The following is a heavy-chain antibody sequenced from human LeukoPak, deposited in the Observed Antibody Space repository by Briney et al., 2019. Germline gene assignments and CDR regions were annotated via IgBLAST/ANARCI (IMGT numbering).Heavy chain of an antibody. CDR2: ISWNSGSI. Sequence: GRSLRLSCAASGFTFDDYAMHWVRQAPGKGLEWVSGISWNSGSIGYADSVKGRFTISRDNAKNSLYLQMNSLRAEDTALYYCAKGIVGFDYWGQGTLVTVPS. CDR1: GFTFDDYA. D-gene: IGHD3-16*02. CDR3: AKGIVGFDY. V-gene: IGHV3-9*01. J-gene: IGHJ4*02.